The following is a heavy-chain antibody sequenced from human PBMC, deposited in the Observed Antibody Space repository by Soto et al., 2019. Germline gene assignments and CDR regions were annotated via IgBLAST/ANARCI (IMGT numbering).Heavy chain of an antibody. J-gene: IGHJ4*02. CDR2: IVPIVGTT. CDR3: AKDQYDTLTVYYD. V-gene: IGHV1-69*13. Sequence: SVKVSCKTSGGTLSSYAISWVRQAPGQGLEWMGGIVPIVGTTTYAQKFQGRVTITADEATSTAYMQLSKLRSDDTAVYYCAKDQYDTLTVYYDWGQGTQVTVSS. D-gene: IGHD3-9*01. CDR1: GGTLSSYA.